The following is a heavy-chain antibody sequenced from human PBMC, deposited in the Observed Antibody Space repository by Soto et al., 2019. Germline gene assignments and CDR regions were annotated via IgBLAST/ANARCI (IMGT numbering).Heavy chain of an antibody. CDR1: GYTFTSYD. CDR2: MNPNSGNT. J-gene: IGHJ4*02. V-gene: IGHV1-8*01. Sequence: GASVKVSCKASGYTFTSYDINWVRQATGQGLEWMGWMNPNSGNTGYAQKFQGRVTMTRNTSISTAYMELSSLRSDDTAVYYCARDIRSPSYFHFDYWGQGTLVTVSS. CDR3: ARDIRSPSYFHFDY. D-gene: IGHD3-10*01.